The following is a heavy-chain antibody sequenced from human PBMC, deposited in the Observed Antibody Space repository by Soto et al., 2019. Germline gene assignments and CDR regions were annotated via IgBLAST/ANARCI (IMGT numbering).Heavy chain of an antibody. CDR1: GFTFSSYG. V-gene: IGHV3-33*01. CDR3: AREIFGLYGDYLGVDY. Sequence: GGSLRLSCAASGFTFSSYGMHWVRQAPGKGLEWVAVIWYDGSNKYYADSVKGRFTISRDNSKNTLYLQMNSLRAEDTAVYYCAREIFGLYGDYLGVDYWGQGTLVTAPQ. J-gene: IGHJ4*02. CDR2: IWYDGSNK. D-gene: IGHD4-17*01.